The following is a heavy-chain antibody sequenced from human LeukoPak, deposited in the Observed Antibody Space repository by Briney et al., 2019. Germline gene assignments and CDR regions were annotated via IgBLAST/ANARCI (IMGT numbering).Heavy chain of an antibody. CDR3: ARVGYCTNGVCYNWFDP. J-gene: IGHJ5*02. D-gene: IGHD2-8*01. CDR1: GGSISRSSYY. V-gene: IGHV4-39*01. Sequence: SETLSLTCTFSGGSISRSSYYWGWIRQPPGKGLEWIGSIYYSGSTHYNPSLKSRVTISADTSKNQFSLKLASVTAADTSVYFCARVGYCTNGVCYNWFDPWGQGTLVTVSS. CDR2: IYYSGST.